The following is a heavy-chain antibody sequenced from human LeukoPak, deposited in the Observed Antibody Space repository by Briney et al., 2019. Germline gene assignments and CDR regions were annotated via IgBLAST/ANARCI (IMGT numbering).Heavy chain of an antibody. CDR2: ISNEGRVQ. V-gene: IGHV3-30*18. D-gene: IGHD4-17*01. CDR3: TKEGGPMSVTTERYSFEH. Sequence: GGFLRLSCAASGFTFSEYGMHWVRQAPGKGLEWVTVISNEGRVQYYADSVKGRFTISRDNSENTLSLQMNSLRADDTAVYYCTKEGGPMSVTTERYSFEHWGRGTLVTVSS. J-gene: IGHJ4*02. CDR1: GFTFSEYG.